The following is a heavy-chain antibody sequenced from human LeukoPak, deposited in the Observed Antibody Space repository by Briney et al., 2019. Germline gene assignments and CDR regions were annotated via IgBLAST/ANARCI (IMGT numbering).Heavy chain of an antibody. CDR2: ISACNGNT. V-gene: IGHV1-18*01. Sequence: GASVKVSCKASGYTFTSYGISWVRQAPGQGLEWMGWISACNGNTNYAQKLQGRVTMTTDTSTSTAYMELRSLRSDDTAVYYCARDTETYDYVWGSYRYFDYWGQGTLVTVSS. CDR1: GYTFTSYG. CDR3: ARDTETYDYVWGSYRYFDY. J-gene: IGHJ4*02. D-gene: IGHD3-16*02.